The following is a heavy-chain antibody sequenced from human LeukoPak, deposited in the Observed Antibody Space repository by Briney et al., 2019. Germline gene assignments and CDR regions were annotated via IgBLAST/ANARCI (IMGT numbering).Heavy chain of an antibody. CDR2: ISSSSSTI. V-gene: IGHV3-48*01. CDR3: ARGPTFDWFDP. Sequence: GGSLRLSCAASGFTFSSYSMNWVRQAPGKGLEWVSYISSSSSTIYYADSVKGRFTISRDNSKNTLYLQMNSLRAEDTAVYYCARGPTFDWFDPWGQGTLVTVSS. D-gene: IGHD3-16*01. CDR1: GFTFSSYS. J-gene: IGHJ5*02.